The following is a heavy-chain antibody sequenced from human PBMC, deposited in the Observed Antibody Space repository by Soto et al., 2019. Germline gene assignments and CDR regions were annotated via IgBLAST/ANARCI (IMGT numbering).Heavy chain of an antibody. D-gene: IGHD6-13*01. Sequence: EVQLVESGGGLVQPGGSLRLSCSASGFSFTRYWMTWVRQAPGKGLEWVANIKTDGSETHYLDSVEGRFTISRDNAKNSLDLQMYSLRAEDTAVYYCARLWAPDGTDTFDYWGQEALVTVSS. J-gene: IGHJ4*02. CDR3: ARLWAPDGTDTFDY. CDR1: GFSFTRYW. CDR2: IKTDGSET. V-gene: IGHV3-7*01.